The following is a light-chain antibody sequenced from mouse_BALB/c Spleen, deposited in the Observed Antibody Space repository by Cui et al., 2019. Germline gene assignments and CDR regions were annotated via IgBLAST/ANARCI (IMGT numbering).Light chain of an antibody. CDR1: SSVSSSY. V-gene: IGKV4-74*01. Sequence: QIVLTQPPAIMSASLGDRVTMTCTASSSVSSSYLHWYQQKPGSSPKRWIYSTSKLASGVPARFSGSGSGTYYSLKISRVEAEDAGTYYCHQYHRSPFTFGSGTKLEIK. CDR3: HQYHRSPFT. CDR2: STS. J-gene: IGKJ4*01.